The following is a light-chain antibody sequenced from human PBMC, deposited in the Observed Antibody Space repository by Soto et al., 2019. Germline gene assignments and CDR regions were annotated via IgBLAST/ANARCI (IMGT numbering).Light chain of an antibody. V-gene: IGKV1-5*03. J-gene: IGKJ1*01. Sequence: DIQMTQSPSTLSASIGDRVTITCRASESIRTWLAWYQHKPGKAPKLLIYKASTLKSGVPSRFSGSGSGTEFTLTISSLQPDDFATYYCQQSYSTPRTFGQGTKVDIK. CDR3: QQSYSTPRT. CDR1: ESIRTW. CDR2: KAS.